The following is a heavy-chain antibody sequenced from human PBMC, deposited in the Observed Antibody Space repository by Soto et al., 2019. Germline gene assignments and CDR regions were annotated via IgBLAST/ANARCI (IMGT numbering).Heavy chain of an antibody. CDR2: INHSGST. CDR1: GGSFSGYY. D-gene: IGHD6-6*01. Sequence: SETLSLTCAVYGGSFSGYYWSWIRQPPGKGLEWIGEINHSGSTNYNPSLKSRVTISVDTSKNQFSLKLSSVTAADTAVYYCARGQIIAACRYYYYYGMDVWGQGTTVTVSS. V-gene: IGHV4-34*01. J-gene: IGHJ6*02. CDR3: ARGQIIAACRYYYYYGMDV.